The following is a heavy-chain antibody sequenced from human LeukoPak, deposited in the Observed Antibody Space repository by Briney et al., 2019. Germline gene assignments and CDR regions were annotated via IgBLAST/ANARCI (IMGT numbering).Heavy chain of an antibody. Sequence: GGSLRLSCAASGFTVSSTYMNWVRQAPGKGLEWVSAISGSGGSTYYADSVKGRFTISRDNSKNTLYLQMNSLRAEDTAVYYCAKDLHRARALSSRPSYWGQGALVTVSS. V-gene: IGHV3-23*01. CDR3: AKDLHRARALSSRPSY. J-gene: IGHJ4*02. CDR2: ISGSGGST. D-gene: IGHD6-13*01. CDR1: GFTVSSTY.